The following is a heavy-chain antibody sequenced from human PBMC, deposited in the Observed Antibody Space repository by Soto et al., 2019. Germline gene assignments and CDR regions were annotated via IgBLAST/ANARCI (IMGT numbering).Heavy chain of an antibody. V-gene: IGHV4-39*01. Sequence: QLQLQESGPGLVKPSETLSLTCTVSGASISSSSYYWGWIRQPPGKGLEWIGSVFYTGTTYYNPSLKSRISISVDPSKNQFSLRLNSVTAADTAVYYCARQGYKRVDAGSIYWGQGTLVTVSS. CDR2: VFYTGTT. CDR1: GASISSSSYY. J-gene: IGHJ4*02. D-gene: IGHD1-1*01. CDR3: ARQGYKRVDAGSIY.